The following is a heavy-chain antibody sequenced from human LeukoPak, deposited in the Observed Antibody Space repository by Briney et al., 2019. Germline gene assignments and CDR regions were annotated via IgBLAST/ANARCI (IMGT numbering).Heavy chain of an antibody. CDR3: ARHVRGVTYYFDF. CDR2: IYYSGST. J-gene: IGHJ4*02. CDR1: GGSISSYY. D-gene: IGHD3-10*02. Sequence: KPSETLSLTCTVSGGSISSYYWSWRRQPPGKGLEWIGYIYYSGSTNYNPSLKSRVTISVDTSKNQSSLKLSSVTAADTAMYYCARHVRGVTYYFDFWGQGTLVPVSS. V-gene: IGHV4-59*08.